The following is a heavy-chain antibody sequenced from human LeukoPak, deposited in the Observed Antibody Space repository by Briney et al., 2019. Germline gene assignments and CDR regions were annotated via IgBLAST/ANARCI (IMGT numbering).Heavy chain of an antibody. CDR1: GFTFSSFV. CDR3: AKDFYGAGVVGAFDI. CDR2: ISNDGSNK. J-gene: IGHJ3*02. Sequence: TGGSLRLSCAASGFTFSSFVMHWVRQAPGKGLEWVALISNDGSNKLYVDSVEGRFTVSRDNSKSTLYLQMNSLRAEDTAVYYCAKDFYGAGVVGAFDIWGEGTMVTVSS. D-gene: IGHD3-10*01. V-gene: IGHV3-30*18.